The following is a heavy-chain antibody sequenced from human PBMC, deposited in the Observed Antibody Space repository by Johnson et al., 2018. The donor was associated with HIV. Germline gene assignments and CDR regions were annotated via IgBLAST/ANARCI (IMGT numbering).Heavy chain of an antibody. Sequence: QMQLVESGGGVVQPGGSLRLSCAASGFTFSSYGMHWVRQAPGKGLEWVAFIRYDGSNKYYADSVKGRFTISRDNSKNTLYLQMNSLRAEETAVYYCAKGGGQLWFYIAFDIWGQGTMVTVSS. CDR3: AKGGGQLWFYIAFDI. D-gene: IGHD5-18*01. V-gene: IGHV3-30*02. J-gene: IGHJ3*02. CDR1: GFTFSSYG. CDR2: IRYDGSNK.